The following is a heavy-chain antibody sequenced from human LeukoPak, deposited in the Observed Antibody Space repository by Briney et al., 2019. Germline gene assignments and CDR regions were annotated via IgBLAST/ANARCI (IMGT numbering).Heavy chain of an antibody. J-gene: IGHJ4*02. CDR3: ARSVGYCSNGVCSVFGY. CDR2: IYPDDSDS. CDR1: GYSFTNYW. Sequence: GESLKISCKGSGYSFTNYWIGWVRQMPGKGLEWMGIIYPDDSDSRYSPSFQGQVTISADKSISTAYLQWSSLKASDTAMYHCARSVGYCSNGVCSVFGYWGQGTLVTVSS. D-gene: IGHD2-8*01. V-gene: IGHV5-51*01.